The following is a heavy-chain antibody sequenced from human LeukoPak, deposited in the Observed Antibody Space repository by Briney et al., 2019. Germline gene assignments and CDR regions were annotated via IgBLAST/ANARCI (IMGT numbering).Heavy chain of an antibody. V-gene: IGHV1-69*05. D-gene: IGHD3-22*01. CDR2: IIPIFGTA. J-gene: IGHJ1*01. CDR3: ARERRGYDSSGYYQH. CDR1: GGTFSSYA. Sequence: SVKVSCKASGGTFSSYAISWMRQAPGQGLEWMGRIIPIFGTANYAQKFQGRVTITTDESTSTAYMELSSLRSEDTAVYYCARERRGYDSSGYYQHWGQGTLVTVSS.